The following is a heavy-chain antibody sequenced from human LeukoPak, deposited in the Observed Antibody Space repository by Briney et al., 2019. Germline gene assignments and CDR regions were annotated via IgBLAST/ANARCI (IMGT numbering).Heavy chain of an antibody. CDR2: ISAYNGNT. CDR3: ARDPDPLYCSSTSCYRSYWYFDL. Sequence: GASVKVSCKASGGTFSSYAISWVRQAPGQGLEWMGWISAYNGNTNYAQKLQGRVTMTTDTSTSTAYMELRSLRSDDTAVYYCARDPDPLYCSSTSCYRSYWYFDLWGRGTLVTVSS. D-gene: IGHD2-2*01. V-gene: IGHV1-18*01. CDR1: GGTFSSYA. J-gene: IGHJ2*01.